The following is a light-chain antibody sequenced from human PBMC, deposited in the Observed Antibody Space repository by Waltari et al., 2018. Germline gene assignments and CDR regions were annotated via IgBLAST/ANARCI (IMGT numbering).Light chain of an antibody. V-gene: IGKV1-33*01. J-gene: IGKJ1*01. Sequence: DIQMTQSPSSMSASVGDRVSITCPASQNIRNYLSWYQQKPGQAPKLLIYDAFNFQTGVPSRFSGSASRTDFTFTISSLQPEDIATYYCQQYKDLPRTFGQGTKVEVK. CDR2: DAF. CDR3: QQYKDLPRT. CDR1: QNIRNY.